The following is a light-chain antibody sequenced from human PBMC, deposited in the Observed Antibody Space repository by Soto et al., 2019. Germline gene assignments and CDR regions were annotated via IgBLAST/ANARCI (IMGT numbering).Light chain of an antibody. CDR2: DVS. J-gene: IGLJ1*01. CDR1: SSDVGGYNY. Sequence: QSVLTQPASVSGSPGQSITISCTGTSSDVGGYNYVSWYQQHPCKAPKLMIYDVSNRPSGVSNRFSASNSGNTACLTISGLQADDEADYYCSSYTSISTLLYVFGTGTKLTVL. V-gene: IGLV2-14*01. CDR3: SSYTSISTLLYV.